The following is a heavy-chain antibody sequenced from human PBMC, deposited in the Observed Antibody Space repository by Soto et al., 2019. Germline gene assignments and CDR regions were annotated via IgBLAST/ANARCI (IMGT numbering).Heavy chain of an antibody. CDR3: ARLGPYYDFWSGDNWFDP. CDR2: INAGNGNT. V-gene: IGHV1-3*01. Sequence: ASVKVSCKASGYTFTSYAMHWVRQAPGQRLEWMGWINAGNGNTKYSQKFQGRVTITRDTSASTAYMELSSLRSEDTAVYYCARLGPYYDFWSGDNWFDPWGQGTLVTVS. D-gene: IGHD3-3*01. J-gene: IGHJ5*02. CDR1: GYTFTSYA.